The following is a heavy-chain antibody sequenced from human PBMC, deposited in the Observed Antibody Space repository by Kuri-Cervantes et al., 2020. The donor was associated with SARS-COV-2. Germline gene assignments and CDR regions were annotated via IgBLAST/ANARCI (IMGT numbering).Heavy chain of an antibody. CDR2: VRGKANNYAT. V-gene: IGHV3-73*01. Sequence: GGSLRLSCEVSGFLFSASAIHWVRQGSGKGLEWVGRVRGKANNYATAYAASVKGRFTISRDDTKNMAYLQMNSLKTEDTAVYYCTTLIDYWGQGTLVTVSS. CDR1: GFLFSASA. J-gene: IGHJ4*02. CDR3: TTLIDY.